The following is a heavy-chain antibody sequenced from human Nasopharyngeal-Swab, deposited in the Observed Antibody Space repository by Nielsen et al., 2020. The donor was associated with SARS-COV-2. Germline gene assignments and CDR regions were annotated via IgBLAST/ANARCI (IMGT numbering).Heavy chain of an antibody. CDR3: AKTPIITMIVVVIEHWYFDL. CDR2: IYYSGST. V-gene: IGHV4-39*07. D-gene: IGHD3-22*01. CDR1: GGSISSSSYY. J-gene: IGHJ2*01. Sequence: ETLSLTCTVSGGSISSSSYYWGWIRQPPGKGLEWIGSIYYSGSTYYNPSLKSRVTISVDTSKNQFSLKLSSVTAADTAVYYCAKTPIITMIVVVIEHWYFDLWGRGTLVTVSS.